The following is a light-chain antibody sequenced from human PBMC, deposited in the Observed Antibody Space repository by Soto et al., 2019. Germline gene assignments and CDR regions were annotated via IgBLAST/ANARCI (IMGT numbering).Light chain of an antibody. V-gene: IGLV1-40*01. Sequence: QSALTQPPSVSGAPGQRVTISCTGSSSNIGAGFHVHWYQQVPGTAPKLLIYDNTNRPSGVPDRFSASKSGSSASLAITGLQAEDEAIYYCQSYDSSLSGPRIFGGGTKVTVL. CDR3: QSYDSSLSGPRI. CDR2: DNT. J-gene: IGLJ2*01. CDR1: SSNIGAGFH.